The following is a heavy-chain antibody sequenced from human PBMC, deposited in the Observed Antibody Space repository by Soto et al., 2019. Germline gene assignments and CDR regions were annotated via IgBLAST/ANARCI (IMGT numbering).Heavy chain of an antibody. V-gene: IGHV3-49*03. CDR1: GFTFSDYA. CDR2: IRSKAYGVTT. Sequence: PGGSLRLSCTTSGFTFSDYAISWFRQAPGKGLEWVGVIRSKAYGVTTDYAASVKGRFAISRDDSKSTAYLQMNSVTTEDTAVYFCAKYTYTSRYSYLGMDLRRHGTTVTVSS. J-gene: IGHJ6*02. CDR3: AKYTYTSRYSYLGMDL. D-gene: IGHD6-13*01.